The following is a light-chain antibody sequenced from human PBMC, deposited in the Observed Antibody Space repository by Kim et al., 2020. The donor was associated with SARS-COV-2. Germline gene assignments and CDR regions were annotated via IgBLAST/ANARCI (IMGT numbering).Light chain of an antibody. CDR2: DVS. CDR3: CSYAGRSTFGV. CDR1: SSDVGGYNY. V-gene: IGLV2-11*01. J-gene: IGLJ2*01. Sequence: QSALTQPRSVSGSPGQSVTISCTGTSSDVGGYNYVSWYQQHPDKAPKLMIYDVSKRPSGVPDRFSGSRSGNTASLTISGLQAEDEADYYCCSYAGRSTFGVFGGGTQLTVL.